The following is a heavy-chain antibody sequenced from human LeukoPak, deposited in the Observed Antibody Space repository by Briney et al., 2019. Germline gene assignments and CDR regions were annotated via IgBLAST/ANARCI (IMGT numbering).Heavy chain of an antibody. Sequence: GGSLRLSCAASGFTFSSYSMNWVRQAPGKGLEWVSSISSSSSYIYYADSVKGRFTISRDNAKNSLYLQMNSPRAEDTAVYYCARDLGRRYYGSGSYFVFGYWGQGTLVTVSS. CDR2: ISSSSSYI. J-gene: IGHJ4*02. CDR3: ARDLGRRYYGSGSYFVFGY. D-gene: IGHD3-10*01. CDR1: GFTFSSYS. V-gene: IGHV3-21*01.